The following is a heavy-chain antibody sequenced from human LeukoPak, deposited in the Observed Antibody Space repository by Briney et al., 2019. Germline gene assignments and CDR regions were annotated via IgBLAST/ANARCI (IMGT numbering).Heavy chain of an antibody. Sequence: GESLKISCKGSGYSFTSYWVGWVRQMPGKGLEWMGIIYPGDSDTRYSPSFQGQVAISADRSISTAYLQWSSLKASDTAMYYCARRYYGSGSYLFDYWGRGTLVTVSS. V-gene: IGHV5-51*01. CDR3: ARRYYGSGSYLFDY. CDR2: IYPGDSDT. D-gene: IGHD3-10*01. J-gene: IGHJ4*02. CDR1: GYSFTSYW.